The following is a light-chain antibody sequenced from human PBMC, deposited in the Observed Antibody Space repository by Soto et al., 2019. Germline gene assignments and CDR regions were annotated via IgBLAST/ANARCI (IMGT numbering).Light chain of an antibody. CDR2: GNN. CDR1: SSNIGAGYD. CDR3: QSYDSSLSGSYV. J-gene: IGLJ1*01. V-gene: IGLV1-40*01. Sequence: QSVLTQPPSVSGAPGQRVTIPCTGSSSNIGAGYDVHWYQQLPGTAPKLLIYGNNRRPSGVPDRFSGSKSGTSASLAITGLQAEDESDYYCQSYDSSLSGSYVFGTGTKVTVL.